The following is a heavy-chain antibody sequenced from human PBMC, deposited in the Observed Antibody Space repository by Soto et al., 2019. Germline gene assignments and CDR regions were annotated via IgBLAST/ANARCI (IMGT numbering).Heavy chain of an antibody. J-gene: IGHJ4*02. CDR1: GYTFTSYY. D-gene: IGHD3-16*01. Sequence: ASVKVSCKASGYTFTSYYMHWVRQAPGQGLEWMGIINPSGGSTSYAQKFQGRVTMTRDTSTSTVYMELSSLRSEDTAVYYCATSPVTGLGEFDYFDYWGQGTLVTVSS. CDR2: INPSGGST. CDR3: ATSPVTGLGEFDYFDY. V-gene: IGHV1-46*03.